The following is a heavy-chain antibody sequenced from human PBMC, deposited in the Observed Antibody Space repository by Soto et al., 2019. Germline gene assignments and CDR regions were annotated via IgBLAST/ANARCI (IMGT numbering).Heavy chain of an antibody. J-gene: IGHJ3*02. CDR3: ARVQGYCSSTSCYAYDAFDI. Sequence: PSQTLSLTCAISGDSVSSNSAAWNWIRQSPSRGLEWLGRTYYRSKWYNDYAVSVKSRITINPDTSKNQFSLQLNSVTPEDTAVYYCARVQGYCSSTSCYAYDAFDIWGQGTMV. D-gene: IGHD2-2*01. V-gene: IGHV6-1*01. CDR2: TYYRSKWYN. CDR1: GDSVSSNSAA.